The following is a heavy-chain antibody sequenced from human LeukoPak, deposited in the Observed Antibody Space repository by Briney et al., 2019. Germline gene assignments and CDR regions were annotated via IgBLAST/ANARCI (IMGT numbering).Heavy chain of an antibody. D-gene: IGHD2-2*02. CDR1: GYTFTGYY. CDR3: AKTVDIVVVPAAIERAGWFDP. CDR2: INPNSGGT. V-gene: IGHV1-2*02. Sequence: ASVKVSCKASGYTFTGYYMHWVRQAPGQGLEWMGWINPNSGGTNYAQKFQGRVTMTRDTSISTAYMELSRLRSGDTAVYYCAKTVDIVVVPAAIERAGWFDPWGQGTLVTVSS. J-gene: IGHJ5*02.